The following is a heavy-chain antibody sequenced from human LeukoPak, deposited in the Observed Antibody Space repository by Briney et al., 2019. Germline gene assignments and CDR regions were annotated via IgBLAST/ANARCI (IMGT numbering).Heavy chain of an antibody. V-gene: IGHV3-74*01. Sequence: GGSLRLSCAASGFAVSSNYMSWVRQAPGKGLEWVSRINSDGSSTSYADSVKGRFTISRDNAKNTLYLQMNSLRAEDTPVYYCATLTTGYWGQGTLVTVSS. CDR3: ATLTTGY. CDR1: GFAVSSNY. CDR2: INSDGSST. D-gene: IGHD4-17*01. J-gene: IGHJ4*02.